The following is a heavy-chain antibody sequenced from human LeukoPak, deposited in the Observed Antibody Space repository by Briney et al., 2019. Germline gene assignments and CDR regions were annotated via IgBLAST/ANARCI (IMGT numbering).Heavy chain of an antibody. V-gene: IGHV3-30*04. CDR2: ISYDGSNK. J-gene: IGHJ3*01. CDR1: GFTFSSYA. Sequence: GRSLRLSCAASGFTFSSYAMHWVRQAPGKGLEWVAVISYDGSNKYYADSVKGRFTISRDNSKNTLYLQMNSLRAEDTAVYYCARDFKDRGWGQGTMVTVSS. CDR3: ARDFKDRG.